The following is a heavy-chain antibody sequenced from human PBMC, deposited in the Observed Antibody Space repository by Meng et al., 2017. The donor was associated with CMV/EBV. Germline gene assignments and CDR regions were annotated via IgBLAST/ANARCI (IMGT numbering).Heavy chain of an antibody. Sequence: QVQRQQWGAGLLKPWETLSLTCAVYGGSFSGYYWSWIRQPPGKGLEWIGEINHSGSTNYNPSLKSRVTISVDTSKNQFSLKLSSVTAADTAVYYCARESMVRGEDWGQGTLVTVSS. CDR1: GGSFSGYY. CDR2: INHSGST. V-gene: IGHV4-34*01. D-gene: IGHD3-10*01. CDR3: ARESMVRGED. J-gene: IGHJ4*02.